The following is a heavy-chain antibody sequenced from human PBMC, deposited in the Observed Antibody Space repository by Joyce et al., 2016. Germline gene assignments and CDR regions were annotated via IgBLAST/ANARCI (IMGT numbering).Heavy chain of an antibody. CDR1: GFTFSSYS. D-gene: IGHD2-8*01. Sequence: EVQLVESGGGLVKPGGSLRLSCAASGFTFSSYSMSWVRQAPGKGLEVVSSLRSSSSYIKYTDSVKGRFTISRENAKNSLYLQMNSLRVEDTAVYYCARSSYTNGIFDYWGQGTLVTVSS. V-gene: IGHV3-21*01. CDR2: LRSSSSYI. CDR3: ARSSYTNGIFDY. J-gene: IGHJ4*02.